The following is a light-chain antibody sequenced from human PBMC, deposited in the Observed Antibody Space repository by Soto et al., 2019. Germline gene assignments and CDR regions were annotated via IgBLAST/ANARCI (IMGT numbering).Light chain of an antibody. CDR2: KAS. CDR1: QAIDSW. Sequence: DIQMTQSPSTLSTSLGDRFTITFRASQAIDSWLAWYQQRPGKPPNLLIYKASTLASGVPSRFSGSGSGTEFTLTINSLQPDDFATYYCQQSYSTPWTFGQGTKVDIK. V-gene: IGKV1-5*03. CDR3: QQSYSTPWT. J-gene: IGKJ1*01.